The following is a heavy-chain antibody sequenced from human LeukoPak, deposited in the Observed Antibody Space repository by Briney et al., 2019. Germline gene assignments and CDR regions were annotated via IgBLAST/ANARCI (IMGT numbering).Heavy chain of an antibody. V-gene: IGHV1-8*01. J-gene: IGHJ4*02. CDR2: MNPNSGNT. Sequence: ASVKVSCKASGYTFTSYDINWVRQATGQGLEWMGWMNPNSGNTGYAQKFQGRVTTTRNTSISTAYMELSSLRSEDTAVYYCARAIPFYGDFDYWGQGTLVTVSS. CDR3: ARAIPFYGDFDY. D-gene: IGHD4-17*01. CDR1: GYTFTSYD.